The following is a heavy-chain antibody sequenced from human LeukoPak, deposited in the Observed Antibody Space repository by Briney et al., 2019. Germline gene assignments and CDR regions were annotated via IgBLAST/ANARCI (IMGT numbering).Heavy chain of an antibody. CDR3: AREDSSGWYHFDY. D-gene: IGHD6-19*01. CDR2: IIPIFGTA. CDR1: GGTFSSYA. J-gene: IGHJ4*02. Sequence: SVKVSCKASGGTFSSYAISWVRQAPGQGLEWMGGIIPIFGTAIYAQKFQGRVTITADESTSTAYMELSSLRSEDTAVYYCAREDSSGWYHFDYWGQGTLVTVSS. V-gene: IGHV1-69*13.